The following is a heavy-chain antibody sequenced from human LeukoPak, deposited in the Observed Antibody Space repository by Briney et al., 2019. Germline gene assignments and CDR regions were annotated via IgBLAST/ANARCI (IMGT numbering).Heavy chain of an antibody. Sequence: GGSLILSCAASGFTFSSSGMSWVRQAPGKGLEWVSFITGSGGGTYYADAVKGRFTISRDNSKNTLYLQMNSLRAEDTAVYYCAKRGAYYFDFWGQETLVTVCS. J-gene: IGHJ4*02. CDR2: ITGSGGGT. CDR3: AKRGAYYFDF. V-gene: IGHV3-23*01. CDR1: GFTFSSSG. D-gene: IGHD4/OR15-4a*01.